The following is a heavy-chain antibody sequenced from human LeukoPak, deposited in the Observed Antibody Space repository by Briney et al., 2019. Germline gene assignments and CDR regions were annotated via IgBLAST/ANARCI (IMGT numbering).Heavy chain of an antibody. J-gene: IGHJ5*01. CDR3: AREGHYGSAALYS. CDR1: GFTFNSYG. CDR2: IKTDGSST. D-gene: IGHD3-10*01. Sequence: GGSLRLSCATSGFTFNSYGMHWVRRAPGKGLVCVSRIKTDGSSTSYADSVKGRFTISRDNAKNTLYLQMNSLRAEDTAVYYCAREGHYGSAALYSWGHGTLVTVSS. V-gene: IGHV3-74*01.